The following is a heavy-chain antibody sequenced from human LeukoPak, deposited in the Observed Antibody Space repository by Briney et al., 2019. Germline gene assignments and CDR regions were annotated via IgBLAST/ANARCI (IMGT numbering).Heavy chain of an antibody. CDR1: GGSISSGDYY. D-gene: IGHD2-2*02. CDR2: ICYSGST. CDR3: AKGKIKVVPAAIRDYGMDV. Sequence: SETLSLTCTVSGGSISSGDYYWSWIRQPPGKGLEWIGYICYSGSTYYNPSLKSRVTISVDTSKNQFSLKLSSVTAADTAVYYCAKGKIKVVPAAIRDYGMDVWGQGTTVTVSS. V-gene: IGHV4-30-4*01. J-gene: IGHJ6*02.